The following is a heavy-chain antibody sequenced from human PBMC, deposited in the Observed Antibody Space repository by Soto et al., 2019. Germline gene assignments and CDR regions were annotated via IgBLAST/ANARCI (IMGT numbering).Heavy chain of an antibody. CDR1: GFTFSSYS. Sequence: GGSLRLSCAASGFTFSSYSMNWVRQAPGKGLEWVSSISSSSSYIYYADSVKGRFTISRDNAKNSLYLQMNSLRAEDTAVYYCARDFHGYSYVYYYYYMDVWGKGTTVTVSS. CDR2: ISSSSSYI. V-gene: IGHV3-21*01. CDR3: ARDFHGYSYVYYYYYMDV. D-gene: IGHD5-18*01. J-gene: IGHJ6*03.